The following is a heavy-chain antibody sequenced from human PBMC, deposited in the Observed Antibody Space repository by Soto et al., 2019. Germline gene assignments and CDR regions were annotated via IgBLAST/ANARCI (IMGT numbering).Heavy chain of an antibody. CDR1: GGSISSYY. CDR2: IYYSGST. J-gene: IGHJ5*02. Sequence: QVQLQESGPGLVKPSETLSLTCTVSGGSISSYYRSWIRQPPGKGLEWIGYIYYSGSTNYNPSLKSRVTISVDTSKNQFSLKLSSVTAADTAVYYCARYGSGSSVWFDPWGQGTLVTVSS. CDR3: ARYGSGSSVWFDP. V-gene: IGHV4-59*01. D-gene: IGHD3-10*01.